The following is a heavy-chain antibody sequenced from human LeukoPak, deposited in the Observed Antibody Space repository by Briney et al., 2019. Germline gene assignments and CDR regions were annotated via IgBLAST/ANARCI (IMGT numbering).Heavy chain of an antibody. V-gene: IGHV3-74*01. CDR2: INSDGSST. J-gene: IGHJ4*02. CDR1: GFTFSSYW. CDR3: ANEPEGAYYYDSSGYNYDY. Sequence: GGSLRLSCAASGFTFSSYWMHWVRQAPGKGLVGVSRINSDGSSTSYADSVKGRFTISRDNSKNTLYLQMNSLRAEDTAVYYCANEPEGAYYYDSSGYNYDYWGQGTLVTVSS. D-gene: IGHD3-22*01.